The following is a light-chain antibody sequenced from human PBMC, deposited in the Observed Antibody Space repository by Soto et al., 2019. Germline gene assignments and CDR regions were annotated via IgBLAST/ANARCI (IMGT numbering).Light chain of an antibody. CDR1: NIGGKS. J-gene: IGLJ1*01. V-gene: IGLV3-21*02. CDR3: QVWDDNSDHHV. Sequence: SYDLTQTSSVSVAPGQTARISFGGNNIGGKSVHWYQQKPGQAPVVVVYDDSDRPSGIPERFSGSNSGNTATLTISRVEAGDEADYHCQVWDDNSDHHVFGTGTKVPS. CDR2: DDS.